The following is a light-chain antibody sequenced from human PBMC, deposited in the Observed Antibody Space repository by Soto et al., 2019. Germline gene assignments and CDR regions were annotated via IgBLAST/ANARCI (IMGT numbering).Light chain of an antibody. Sequence: EIVWTQSPATLSLSPGERATLSCRASQSVSNFLAWYQQKPGQAPRLLIYDASTRATGIPARFSGSGSGTDFALTISSLEPEDFAVYYCQQRRTWPPLTFGGGTKVEIK. CDR1: QSVSNF. CDR2: DAS. CDR3: QQRRTWPPLT. J-gene: IGKJ4*01. V-gene: IGKV3-11*01.